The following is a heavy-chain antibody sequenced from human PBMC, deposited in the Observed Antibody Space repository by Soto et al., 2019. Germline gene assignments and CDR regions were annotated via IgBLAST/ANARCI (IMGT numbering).Heavy chain of an antibody. CDR2: IHYTGST. Sequence: PSETLSLTCIVSGSSISSSSHYWSWIRQPPGKGLEWIGSIHYTGSTFDNPSLKSRVTISVDTSKNQFSLKLTSVTAADTAVYFCATYSGSWAFDYWGQGTLVTVSS. D-gene: IGHD1-26*01. CDR3: ATYSGSWAFDY. J-gene: IGHJ4*02. V-gene: IGHV4-39*01. CDR1: GSSISSSSHY.